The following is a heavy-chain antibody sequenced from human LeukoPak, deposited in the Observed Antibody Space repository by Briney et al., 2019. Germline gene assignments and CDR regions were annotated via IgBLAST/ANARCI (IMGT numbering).Heavy chain of an antibody. J-gene: IGHJ4*02. CDR2: ISYDGSNK. CDR1: GFTFSSYG. V-gene: IGHV3-30*18. Sequence: PWGALRLSCAASGFTFSSYGMHWVRQAPGKGLEWVAVISYDGSNKYYADSVKGRFTISRDNSKNTLYLQMNSLRAEDTALYYCAKDATYSSGWTDYWGQGTLVTVSS. CDR3: AKDATYSSGWTDY. D-gene: IGHD6-19*01.